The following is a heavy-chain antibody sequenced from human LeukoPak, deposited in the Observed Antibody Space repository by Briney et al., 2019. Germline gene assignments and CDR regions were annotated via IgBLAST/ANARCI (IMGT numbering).Heavy chain of an antibody. V-gene: IGHV3-33*06. CDR1: GFTFSDYG. Sequence: PGGSLRLSCAASGFTFSDYGMLWVRQDPGKWLEWVTAIWHDGSHKYYADSVQGRFTIARESSKNTLYLRVNSMRAEDTAVYYCAKDGDAGTSYYFYYMDVWGKGTTVTVSS. J-gene: IGHJ6*03. CDR2: IWHDGSHK. CDR3: AKDGDAGTSYYFYYMDV. D-gene: IGHD7-27*01.